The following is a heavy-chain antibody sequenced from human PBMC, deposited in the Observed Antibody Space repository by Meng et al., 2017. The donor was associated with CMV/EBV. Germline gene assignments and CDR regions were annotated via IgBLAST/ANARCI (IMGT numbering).Heavy chain of an antibody. Sequence: GGSLRLSCAASGFTFSSYSMNWVRQAPGKGLEWVSSISSSSSYIYYADSVKGRFTISRDNAKNSLYMQMNSLRAEDTAVYYCARDLRRGKDYWGQGTLVTVSS. V-gene: IGHV3-21*01. CDR2: ISSSSSYI. CDR3: ARDLRRGKDY. CDR1: GFTFSSYS. J-gene: IGHJ4*02.